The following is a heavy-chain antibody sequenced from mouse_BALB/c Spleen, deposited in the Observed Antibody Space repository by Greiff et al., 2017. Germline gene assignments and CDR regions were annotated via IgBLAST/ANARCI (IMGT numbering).Heavy chain of an antibody. D-gene: IGHD2-14*01. Sequence: EVQVVESGGGLVQPGGSLRLSCATSGFTFTDYYMSWVRQPPGKALEWLGFIRNKANGYTTEYSASVKGRFTISRDNSQSILYLQMNTLRAEDSATYYCARDISSNRYSFAYWGQGTLVTVSA. CDR3: ARDISSNRYSFAY. J-gene: IGHJ3*01. CDR2: IRNKANGYTT. CDR1: GFTFTDYY. V-gene: IGHV7-3*02.